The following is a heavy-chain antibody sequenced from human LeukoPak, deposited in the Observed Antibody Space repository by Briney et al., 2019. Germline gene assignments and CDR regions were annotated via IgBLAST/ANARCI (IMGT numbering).Heavy chain of an antibody. CDR2: ISSSSSYI. CDR3: ARGPAVAALDY. D-gene: IGHD6-19*01. CDR1: GFTFSSYS. J-gene: IGHJ4*02. V-gene: IGHV3-21*01. Sequence: GGSLRLSCTASGFTFSSYSMNWVRQAPGKGLEWVSSISSSSSYIYYADSVKGRFTISRDNAKNSLYLQMNSLRAEDTAVYYCARGPAVAALDYWGQGTLVPVSS.